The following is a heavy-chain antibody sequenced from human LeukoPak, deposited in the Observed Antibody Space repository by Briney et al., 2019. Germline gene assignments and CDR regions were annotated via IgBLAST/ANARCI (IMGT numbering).Heavy chain of an antibody. CDR3: ARLGHYDSSGYYPYYFDY. Sequence: SETLSLTCTVSGGSISSYYWSWIRQPPGKGLEWIGYIYTSGSTNYNPSLKSRVTILVDTSKNQFSLKLSSVTAADTAVYYCARLGHYDSSGYYPYYFDYWGQGTLVTVSS. CDR1: GGSISSYY. J-gene: IGHJ4*02. V-gene: IGHV4-4*09. CDR2: IYTSGST. D-gene: IGHD3-22*01.